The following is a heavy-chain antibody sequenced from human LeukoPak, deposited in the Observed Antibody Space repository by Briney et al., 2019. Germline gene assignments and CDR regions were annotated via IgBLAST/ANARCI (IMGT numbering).Heavy chain of an antibody. CDR3: ARGSGMDV. J-gene: IGHJ6*04. CDR2: ITTSGSTSTI. Sequence: GGSLRLSCAASRFTFSSYEMIWVRQAPGKGLEWVSYITTSGSTSTIYYADSVRGRFTISRDNAKNSLYLQMNSLRAEDTAVYYCARGSGMDVWGKGTTVTVSS. CDR1: RFTFSSYE. V-gene: IGHV3-48*03.